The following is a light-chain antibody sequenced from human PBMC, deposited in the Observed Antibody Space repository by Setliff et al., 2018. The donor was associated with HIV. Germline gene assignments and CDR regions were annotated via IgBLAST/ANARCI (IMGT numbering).Light chain of an antibody. Sequence: QSALAQPRSVSGSPGQSVTISCTGTSTDVGNYNYVSWYRHHPGKAPELVIYDVTKRPSGVPDRFSGSKSGNTASLTISGLQADDEADYYCCSYAGSYTLVFGGGTQLTVL. CDR2: DVT. V-gene: IGLV2-11*01. CDR1: STDVGNYNY. J-gene: IGLJ2*01. CDR3: CSYAGSYTLV.